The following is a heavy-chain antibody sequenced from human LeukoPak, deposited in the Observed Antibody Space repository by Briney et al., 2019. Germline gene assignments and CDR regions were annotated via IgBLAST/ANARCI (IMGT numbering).Heavy chain of an antibody. CDR3: ARAERCSSTSCHTPSFDY. CDR2: INPNRGGT. D-gene: IGHD2-2*02. Sequence: ASVKVSCKASGYTFTGYYMHWVRQAPGQGLEWMGWINPNRGGTNYAQKFQGRVTMTRDTSISTAYMELSRLRSDDTAVYYCARAERCSSTSCHTPSFDYWGQGTLVTVSS. J-gene: IGHJ4*02. CDR1: GYTFTGYY. V-gene: IGHV1-2*02.